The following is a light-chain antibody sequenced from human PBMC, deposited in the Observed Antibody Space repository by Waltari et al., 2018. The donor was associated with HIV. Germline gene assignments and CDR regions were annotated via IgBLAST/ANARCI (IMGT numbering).Light chain of an antibody. CDR3: ASWDDSLNGPV. Sequence: QSVLTQPPSASGTPDQRVTISCSGTTPNIGRNTVSWFPQFPGPAPTVLIYGKNQRPPGAPVRFSGSKPANSASLAISGLQSEDEADYYCASWDDSLNGPVFGGGTKLTVV. CDR2: GKN. V-gene: IGLV1-44*01. J-gene: IGLJ2*01. CDR1: TPNIGRNT.